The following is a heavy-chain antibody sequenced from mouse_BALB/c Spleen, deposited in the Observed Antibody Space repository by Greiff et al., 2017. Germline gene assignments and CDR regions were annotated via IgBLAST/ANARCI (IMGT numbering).Heavy chain of an antibody. CDR2: ISSGSSTN. CDR3: ARDNLGEVEH. CDR1: GFTFSSFG. Sequence: EVQGVESGGGLVQPGGSRKLSCAASGFTFSSFGMHWVRPAPEKGLEWVAYISSGSSTNYYADTVKGRCTISRDKPKNTLFLQMTSLRSEDTALYYCARDNLGEVEHWGQGTSVTASS. J-gene: IGHJ4*01. D-gene: IGHD2-13*01. V-gene: IGHV5-17*02.